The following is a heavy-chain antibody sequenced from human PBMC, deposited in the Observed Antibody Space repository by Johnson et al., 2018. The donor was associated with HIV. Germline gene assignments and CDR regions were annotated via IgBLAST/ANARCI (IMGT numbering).Heavy chain of an antibody. V-gene: IGHV3-66*02. CDR1: GFTASSNY. J-gene: IGHJ3*02. Sequence: VQPVESGGGLIQPGGSLRLSCAASGFTASSNYMSWVRQAPGKGLQWVSVIYSGGSTYYADSVKGRFTISSDISKNTLYLQMNSLRAEDTAVYYCASYCSGGSCYRRSPSDAFDIWGQGTMVTVSS. CDR3: ASYCSGGSCYRRSPSDAFDI. D-gene: IGHD2-15*01. CDR2: IYSGGST.